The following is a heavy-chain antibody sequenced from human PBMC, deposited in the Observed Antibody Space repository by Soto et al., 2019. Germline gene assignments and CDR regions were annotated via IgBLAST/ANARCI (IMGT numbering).Heavy chain of an antibody. D-gene: IGHD2-2*01. J-gene: IGHJ4*03. Sequence: QVQLPESGPGLVKPSQTLSLTCSVSGDSIRGGGHYWNWIRKSPGQRLAWIGYVYAIGSTHYNPSIRGRLTLSIDTSKNQFSLRLISLTAADTALYYCARDTGLAPTSCGYWGHVTQVTVAS. CDR1: GDSIRGGGHY. V-gene: IGHV4-31*03. CDR2: VYAIGST. CDR3: ARDTGLAPTSCGY.